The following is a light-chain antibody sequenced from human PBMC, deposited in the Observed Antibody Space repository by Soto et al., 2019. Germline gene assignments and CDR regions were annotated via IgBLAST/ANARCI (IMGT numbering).Light chain of an antibody. CDR2: EVS. CDR3: SSYTTSYTQV. Sequence: QSALTQPASVSGSPGQSITISCTGTSSDVGGYNYVSWYQHHPGKAPKLMVYEVSNRPSGVSNRFSSSKSGTTASLTISGLQAEDEADYYCSSYTTSYTQVFGGGTKVTVL. J-gene: IGLJ3*02. V-gene: IGLV2-14*01. CDR1: SSDVGGYNY.